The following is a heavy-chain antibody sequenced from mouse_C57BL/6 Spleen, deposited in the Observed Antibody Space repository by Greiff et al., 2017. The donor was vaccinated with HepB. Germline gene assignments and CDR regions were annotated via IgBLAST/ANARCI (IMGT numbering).Heavy chain of an antibody. Sequence: QVQLQQSGPGLVQPSQSLSITCTVSGFSLTSYGVHWVRQSPGKGLEWLGVIWRGGSTDYNAAFMSRLSITKDNSKSQVFFKMNSLQADDTAIYYCAKKRDGSSYYAMDYWGQGTSVTVSS. V-gene: IGHV2-5*01. D-gene: IGHD1-1*01. J-gene: IGHJ4*01. CDR3: AKKRDGSSYYAMDY. CDR2: IWRGGST. CDR1: GFSLTSYG.